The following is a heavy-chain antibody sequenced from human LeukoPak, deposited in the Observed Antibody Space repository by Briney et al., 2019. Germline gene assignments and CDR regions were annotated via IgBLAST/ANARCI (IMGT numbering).Heavy chain of an antibody. D-gene: IGHD1-26*01. Sequence: SETLSLTCTVSGGSISSSSYYWGWIRQPPGKGLEWIGSIYHSGSTYYNPSLKSRVTISVDTSKNQFSLKLSSVTAADTAVYYCARGGGSYYNYYYMDVWGKGTTVTVSS. CDR2: IYHSGST. CDR3: ARGGGSYYNYYYMDV. CDR1: GGSISSSSYY. J-gene: IGHJ6*03. V-gene: IGHV4-39*07.